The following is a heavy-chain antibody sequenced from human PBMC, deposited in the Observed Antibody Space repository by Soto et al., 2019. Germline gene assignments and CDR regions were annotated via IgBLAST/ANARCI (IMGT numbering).Heavy chain of an antibody. Sequence: QVQLVQSGAEVKKPGASVKVSCKASGYTFTNYYMHWVRQAPGQGLEWMGIINPSGGSTSYAQRCQCRVTMSSDTSKNTVYMELRSLRSKDTAVYYCARKSSGTTRYYVFDIWGQGTMVTVSS. J-gene: IGHJ3*02. D-gene: IGHD1-1*01. CDR3: ARKSSGTTRYYVFDI. CDR1: GYTFTNYY. V-gene: IGHV1-46*01. CDR2: INPSGGST.